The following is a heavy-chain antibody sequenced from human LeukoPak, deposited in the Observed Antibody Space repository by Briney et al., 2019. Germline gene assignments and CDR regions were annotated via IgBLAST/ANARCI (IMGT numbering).Heavy chain of an antibody. V-gene: IGHV1-2*02. CDR2: INPNSGGT. CDR3: ARGNGHDYYYYYYMDV. D-gene: IGHD1-1*01. J-gene: IGHJ6*03. CDR1: GYTFTGHY. Sequence: ASVKVSCKASGYTFTGHYMHWVRQAPGQGLEWMGWINPNSGGTNYAQKFQGRVTMTRDTSISTAYMELSRLRSDDTAVYYCARGNGHDYYYYYYMDVWGKGTTVTVSS.